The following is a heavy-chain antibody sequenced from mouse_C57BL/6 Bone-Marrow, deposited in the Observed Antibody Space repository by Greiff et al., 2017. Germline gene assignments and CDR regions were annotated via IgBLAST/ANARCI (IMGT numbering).Heavy chain of an antibody. J-gene: IGHJ1*03. CDR3: TAYYSNYDWYFDV. CDR2: IDPSDSYT. CDR1: GYTFTSYW. D-gene: IGHD2-5*01. Sequence: QVQLKQPGAELVKPGASVKLSCKASGYTFTSYWMQWVKQRPGQGLEWIGEIDPSDSYTNYNQKFKGKATLTVATSSSTAYMQLSSLTSEDSAVYYCTAYYSNYDWYFDVWGTGTTVTVSS. V-gene: IGHV1-50*01.